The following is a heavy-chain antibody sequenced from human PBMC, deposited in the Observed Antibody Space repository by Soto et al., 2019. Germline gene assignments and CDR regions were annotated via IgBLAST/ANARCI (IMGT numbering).Heavy chain of an antibody. Sequence: EVQLVESGGGLVQPGGSXXXXXXXXXXXXXXXXXXXXRQAPGKGLEWVLYISSSSSVIDYADSVKGRFTVSRDNARNSLYLQMNSLRAEDTAVYYCARDLSWGSNWYYYMDVWGKGTTVTVSS. D-gene: IGHD7-27*01. V-gene: IGHV3-48*01. CDR2: ISSSSSVI. CDR1: XXXXXXXX. J-gene: IGHJ6*03. CDR3: ARDLSWGSNWYYYMDV.